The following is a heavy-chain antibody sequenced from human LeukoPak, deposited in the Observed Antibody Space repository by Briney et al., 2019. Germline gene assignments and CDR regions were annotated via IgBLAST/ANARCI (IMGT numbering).Heavy chain of an antibody. V-gene: IGHV3-23*01. CDR1: GFTFSSYA. CDR2: ISGSGGSK. J-gene: IGHJ4*02. Sequence: GGSLRLSCAASGFTFSSYAMSWVRQAPGKGLEWVSAISGSGGSKYYADSVKGRFTISRDNSKHTLYLQMNSLRAEDTAVYYCAAYSRDLVVVPAATTHWGQGTLVTVSS. D-gene: IGHD2-2*01. CDR3: AAYSRDLVVVPAATTH.